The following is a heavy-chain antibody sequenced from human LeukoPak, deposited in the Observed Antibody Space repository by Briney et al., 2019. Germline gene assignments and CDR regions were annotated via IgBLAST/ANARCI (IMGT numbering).Heavy chain of an antibody. CDR2: ISNDGSKK. D-gene: IGHD5-18*01. Sequence: PGGSLRLSCAASGFTFSSYGMHWVRQAPGKGLDWVAVISNDGSKKYYADSVKGRFTISRDNSKNTLSLQVISLRTEDTAVYYCAKDRYSYAFEYSDSWGQGTPVTVSS. CDR3: AKDRYSYAFEYSDS. V-gene: IGHV3-30*18. CDR1: GFTFSSYG. J-gene: IGHJ4*02.